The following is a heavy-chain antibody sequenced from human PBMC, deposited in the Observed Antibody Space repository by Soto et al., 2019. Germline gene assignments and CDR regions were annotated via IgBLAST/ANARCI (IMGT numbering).Heavy chain of an antibody. CDR1: GGSISSYY. D-gene: IGHD4-17*01. V-gene: IGHV4-59*08. CDR2: IYYTGST. CDR3: ARHYTVTAGWGEAFDI. J-gene: IGHJ3*02. Sequence: QVQLQESGPGLVKPSETLSLTCTVSGGSISSYYWSWIRQPPGKGLEWIGYIYYTGSTNYNPSLKSRVTISVDTSKNQFSLKLSSVTAADTAVYYCARHYTVTAGWGEAFDIWGQGTMVTVSS.